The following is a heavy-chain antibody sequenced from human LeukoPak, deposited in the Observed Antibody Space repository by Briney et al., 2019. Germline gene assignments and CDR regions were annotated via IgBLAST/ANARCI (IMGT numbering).Heavy chain of an antibody. D-gene: IGHD1-1*01. V-gene: IGHV3-48*02. CDR1: GFSFSSYS. CDR2: ISNSDGSI. CDR3: ARDAATIGTYWYFDL. J-gene: IGHJ2*01. Sequence: GGSLRLSCAASGFSFSSYSMNWVRQAPGKGLSWVSYISNSDGSIYYADSVKGRFTISRDNAKLSLFLQMNTLRDEDTAVYYCARDAATIGTYWYFDLWGRGTLVTVSS.